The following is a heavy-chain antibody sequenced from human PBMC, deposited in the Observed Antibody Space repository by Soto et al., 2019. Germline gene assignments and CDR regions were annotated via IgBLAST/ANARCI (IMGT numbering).Heavy chain of an antibody. CDR2: ISSSGSTI. CDR1: GFTFSSYE. CDR3: ARDSSSWYYREYYYGMDV. V-gene: IGHV3-48*03. D-gene: IGHD6-13*01. Sequence: GGSVRLSCAASGFTFSSYEMNWVRQAPGKGLEWVSYISSSGSTIYYADSVKGRFTISRDNAKNSLYLQMNSLRAEDTAVYYCARDSSSWYYREYYYGMDVWGQGTTVTVSS. J-gene: IGHJ6*02.